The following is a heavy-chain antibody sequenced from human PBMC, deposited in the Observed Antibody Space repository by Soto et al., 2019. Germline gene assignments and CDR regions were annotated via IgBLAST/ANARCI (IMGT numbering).Heavy chain of an antibody. J-gene: IGHJ4*02. CDR2: ISYDGSNK. CDR1: GFTFSSYG. CDR3: ARAPYYDFWSGPSGYFDY. V-gene: IGHV3-30*03. Sequence: GGSLRLSCAASGFTFSSYGMHWVRQAPGKGLEWVAVISYDGSNKYYADSVKGRFTISRDNSKNTLYLQMNSLRAEDTAVYYCARAPYYDFWSGPSGYFDYWGQGTLVTVSS. D-gene: IGHD3-3*01.